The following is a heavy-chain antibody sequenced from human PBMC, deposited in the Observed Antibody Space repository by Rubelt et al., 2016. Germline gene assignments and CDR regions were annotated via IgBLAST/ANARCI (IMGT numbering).Heavy chain of an antibody. CDR3: ARGLYCSTSCSTGDF. CDR2: ISHSGST. V-gene: IGHV4-59*12. Sequence: QVQLQESGPGLVKPSETLSLTCNVSGGSISSYYWSWIRQPPGKGLEWIGEISHSGSTNYNPSLKSRITISVDTAKNQFSLSLSSVTAADTAVYYCARGLYCSTSCSTGDFWGQGTLVTVSS. CDR1: GGSISSYY. D-gene: IGHD2-2*01. J-gene: IGHJ4*02.